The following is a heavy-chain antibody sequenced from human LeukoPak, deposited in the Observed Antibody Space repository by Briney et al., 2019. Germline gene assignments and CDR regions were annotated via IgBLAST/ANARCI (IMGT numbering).Heavy chain of an antibody. Sequence: GGSLRLSCAASGFTSSSYAMSWVRQAPGKGLEWVANIKQDGSEKYYVDSVKGRFTNSRDNAKNSLYLQMNSLRAEDTAVYYCARGSRSVFGLIIKDAFDIWGQGIMVTVSS. V-gene: IGHV3-7*01. D-gene: IGHD3/OR15-3a*01. CDR2: IKQDGSEK. CDR3: ARGSRSVFGLIIKDAFDI. CDR1: GFTSSSYA. J-gene: IGHJ3*02.